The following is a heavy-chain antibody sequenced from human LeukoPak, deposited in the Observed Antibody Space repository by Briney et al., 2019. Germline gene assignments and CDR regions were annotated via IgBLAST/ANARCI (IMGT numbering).Heavy chain of an antibody. Sequence: PSETLSLTCTVSGDFITAYYWSWIRQPPGKGLEWIGYVYYSGSTEYNPSLKSRVTISVDTSKNQFSLKLSSVTAADTAVYYCARDLDITMIVAPFYWGQGTLVTVSS. D-gene: IGHD3-22*01. CDR3: ARDLDITMIVAPFY. CDR1: GDFITAYY. V-gene: IGHV4-59*12. CDR2: VYYSGST. J-gene: IGHJ4*02.